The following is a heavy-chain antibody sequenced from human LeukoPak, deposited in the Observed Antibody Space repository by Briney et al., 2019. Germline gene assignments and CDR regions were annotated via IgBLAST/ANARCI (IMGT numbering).Heavy chain of an antibody. CDR1: GDTLNRYA. J-gene: IGHJ4*02. CDR2: INTDTGNP. D-gene: IGHD6-13*01. V-gene: IGHV7-4-1*01. CDR3: ARVWAAAGFFYYFDY. Sequence: ASVKVSCKASGDTLNRYAFSWVRQAPGQGLEWMGWINTDTGNPTYAQGFAGRFVFSLDTSVSTAYLQIGSLKAEDTAVYYCARVWAAAGFFYYFDYWGQGTLVTVSS.